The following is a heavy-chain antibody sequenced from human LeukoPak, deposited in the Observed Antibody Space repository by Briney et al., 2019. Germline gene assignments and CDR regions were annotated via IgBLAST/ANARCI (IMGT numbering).Heavy chain of an antibody. CDR2: IYHSGAA. V-gene: IGHV4-59*04. J-gene: IGHJ4*02. D-gene: IGHD1-26*01. Sequence: SETLSLTCTVSGGSISSYYWSWIRQPPGKGLEWVGYIYHSGAAYHNPSLKSRLALSVDTSNNQFSLRLRSVTAADTAVYYCVRGVGGEYFYFDRWGQGALVTVSA. CDR3: VRGVGGEYFYFDR. CDR1: GGSISSYY.